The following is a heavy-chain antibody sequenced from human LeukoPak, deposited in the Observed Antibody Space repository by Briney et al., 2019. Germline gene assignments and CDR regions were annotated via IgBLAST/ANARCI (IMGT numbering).Heavy chain of an antibody. V-gene: IGHV1-69*05. CDR2: IIPIFGTA. J-gene: IGHJ6*03. CDR1: GGTFSSYA. Sequence: SVKVSCKASGGTFSSYAISWVRQAPGQGLEWMGGIIPIFGTANYAQKFQGRVTITTDESTSTAYMELSSLRSEDTAVYYCARARVGAFYELNYYYMDVWGKGTTVTVSS. CDR3: ARARVGAFYELNYYYMDV. D-gene: IGHD1-26*01.